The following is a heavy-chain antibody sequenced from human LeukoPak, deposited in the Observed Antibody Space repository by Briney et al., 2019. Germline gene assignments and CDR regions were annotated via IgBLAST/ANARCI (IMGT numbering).Heavy chain of an antibody. D-gene: IGHD2-15*01. CDR1: GFTFGSYE. V-gene: IGHV3-23*01. CDR2: ISGSVGNT. CDR3: AKFPQSVVGTTQFDF. J-gene: IGHJ4*02. Sequence: GGSLRLSCAASGFTFGSYEMNWVRQAPGKGLEWISSISGSVGNTNYADSVKGRFTISRDNPKNTLYLQMNSLRAEDTAIYFCAKFPQSVVGTTQFDFWGQGTLVTVSS.